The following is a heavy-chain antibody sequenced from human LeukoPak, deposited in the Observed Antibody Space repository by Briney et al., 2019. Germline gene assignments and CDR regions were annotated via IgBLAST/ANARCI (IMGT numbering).Heavy chain of an antibody. Sequence: ASVKVSCKASGGTFSSYAISWVRQAPGQGLEWMGGIIPIFGTANYAQKFQGRVTITADESTSTAYMELSSLRSEDTAVYYCARDRDDYGDYYCYWGQGTLVTVSS. V-gene: IGHV1-69*13. D-gene: IGHD4-17*01. CDR1: GGTFSSYA. CDR3: ARDRDDYGDYYCY. J-gene: IGHJ4*02. CDR2: IIPIFGTA.